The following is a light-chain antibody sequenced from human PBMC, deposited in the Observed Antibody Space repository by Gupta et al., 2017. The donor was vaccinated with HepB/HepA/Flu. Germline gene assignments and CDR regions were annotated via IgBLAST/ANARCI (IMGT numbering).Light chain of an antibody. CDR3: QAWDSSSHVV. Sequence: SSELPQPPSVSVSPGQTASITCSGDKLGDKYACWYQQKPGQSPVLVIYQDSKRPSGVPARFSGSNSGNTATLTISGTQARDEADYYCQAWDSSSHVVFGGGTKLTVL. V-gene: IGLV3-1*01. J-gene: IGLJ2*01. CDR2: QDS. CDR1: KLGDKY.